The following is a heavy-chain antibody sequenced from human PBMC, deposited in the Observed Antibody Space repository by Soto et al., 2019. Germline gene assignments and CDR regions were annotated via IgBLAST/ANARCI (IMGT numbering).Heavy chain of an antibody. CDR2: ISGSGTTT. V-gene: IGHV3-23*01. CDR3: ARDLFLQGYYGSGNYYALDY. CDR1: GVTFTNYA. J-gene: IGHJ4*02. D-gene: IGHD3-10*01. Sequence: GGSLRLSCAASGVTFTNYAMNWVRQAPGKGLEWVSSISGSGTTTYYADSVQGRFTISRDNSRHTLYLEMNSLRAEDTAVYYCARDLFLQGYYGSGNYYALDYWGQGTLVTVSS.